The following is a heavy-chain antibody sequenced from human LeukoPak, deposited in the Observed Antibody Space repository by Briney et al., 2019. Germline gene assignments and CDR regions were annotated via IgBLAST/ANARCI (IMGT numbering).Heavy chain of an antibody. Sequence: GGSLRLSCAASGLSLSSYVMSWVRQAPGMGLEWVSTISGSGGSTYYADSVKGRFTISRDNSKNTLFLQLNSLRAEDTAVYYCASILGSGSHNDYWGQGTLVTVSS. CDR1: GLSLSSYV. CDR3: ASILGSGSHNDY. V-gene: IGHV3-23*01. J-gene: IGHJ4*02. D-gene: IGHD3-10*01. CDR2: ISGSGGST.